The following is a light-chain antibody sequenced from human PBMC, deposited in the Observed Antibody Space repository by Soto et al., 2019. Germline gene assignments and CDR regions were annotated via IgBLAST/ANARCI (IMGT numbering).Light chain of an antibody. Sequence: DVQMTQSPSTLSASVGDRVTITCRASQSISSWLAWYQQKPGKAPKLLIYKASSLETGVPSRFNGSGSGTEFTLTISRRQPDDFATYYCHQYYTYSRTFGQGTKVEIE. CDR2: KAS. CDR1: QSISSW. CDR3: HQYYTYSRT. V-gene: IGKV1-5*03. J-gene: IGKJ1*01.